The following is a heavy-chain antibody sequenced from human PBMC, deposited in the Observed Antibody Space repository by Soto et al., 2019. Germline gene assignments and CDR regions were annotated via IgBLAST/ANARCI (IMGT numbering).Heavy chain of an antibody. CDR2: ISSSSSYI. D-gene: IGHD3-10*01. CDR1: GFTFSSYS. J-gene: IGHJ4*02. V-gene: IGHV3-21*01. CDR3: AREVLYGSGSYYFDY. Sequence: GGSLRLSCAASGFTFSSYSMNWVRQAPGKGLEWVSSISSSSSYIYYADSVKGRFTISRDNAKNSLYLQMNSLRAEDMAVYYCAREVLYGSGSYYFDYWGQGTLVTVSS.